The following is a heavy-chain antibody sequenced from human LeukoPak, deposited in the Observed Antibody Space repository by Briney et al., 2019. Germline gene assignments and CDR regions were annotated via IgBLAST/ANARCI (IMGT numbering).Heavy chain of an antibody. V-gene: IGHV4-31*03. D-gene: IGHD6-6*01. CDR3: ARLEGSTSFDY. CDR2: IYYSGST. Sequence: SETLSLTCTVSGGFISSGGYYWSWIRQHPGKGLEWIGYIYYSGSTYYNPSLKSRLTMSLDTPKDQFSLKLSSVTAADTAVYYCARLEGSTSFDYWGQGTLVTVSS. J-gene: IGHJ4*02. CDR1: GGFISSGGYY.